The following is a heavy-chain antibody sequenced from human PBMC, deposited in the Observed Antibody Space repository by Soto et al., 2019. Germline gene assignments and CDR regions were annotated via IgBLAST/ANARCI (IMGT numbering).Heavy chain of an antibody. CDR1: GFTVSSNY. CDR2: IYSGGST. V-gene: IGHV3-53*01. D-gene: IGHD4-17*01. Sequence: LRLSCAASGFTVSSNYMSWVRQAPGKGLEWVSVIYSGGSTYYADSVKGRFTISRDNSKNTLYLQMNSLRAEDTAVYYCARGRQVHYGDYVWKKSSRTYGMDVWGQGTTVTVSS. J-gene: IGHJ6*02. CDR3: ARGRQVHYGDYVWKKSSRTYGMDV.